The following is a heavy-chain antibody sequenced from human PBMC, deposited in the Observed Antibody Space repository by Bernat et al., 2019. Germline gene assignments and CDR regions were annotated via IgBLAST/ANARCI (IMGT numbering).Heavy chain of an antibody. CDR3: AHRLSLMRDSNDGRSDY. CDR2: IYWDDDK. Sequence: QITLKESGPTLVKPTQTLTLTCTLSGFSISTRGVGVGWIRQPPAKALEWLALIYWDDDKRYNPSLKSRLSVTKETSKNQVVLTMTNVAPEDTATYFCAHRLSLMRDSNDGRSDYWGQGTLVTVSS. J-gene: IGHJ4*02. V-gene: IGHV2-5*02. D-gene: IGHD1-1*01. CDR1: GFSISTRGVG.